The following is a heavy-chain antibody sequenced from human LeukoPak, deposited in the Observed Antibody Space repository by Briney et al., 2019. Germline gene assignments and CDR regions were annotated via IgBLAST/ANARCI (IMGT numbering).Heavy chain of an antibody. V-gene: IGHV4-4*07. D-gene: IGHD3-10*01. J-gene: IGHJ5*02. CDR1: GDSMSNYY. CDR3: AGRSTGVRGVNGWFDP. Sequence: SEALSLTCNVSGDSMSNYYWNWVRQPAGKGLEWIGLIHTSGSSNYHPSLKSRVTMSVETSKNRVTLRLISVTAADTAIYYCAGRSTGVRGVNGWFDPWGQGTLVIVSS. CDR2: IHTSGSS.